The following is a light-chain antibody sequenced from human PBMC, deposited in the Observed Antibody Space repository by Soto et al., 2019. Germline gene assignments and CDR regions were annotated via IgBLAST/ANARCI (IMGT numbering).Light chain of an antibody. CDR3: QQYGSSPGFT. CDR2: GAS. Sequence: EIVLTQSPGTLSLSPGERATLSCRASQSVSSSYLAWYQQKPGQAPRLLIYGASSRATGTPDRFSGSGSGTDFTITISRLEPEDFAVYYCQQYGSSPGFTFGPGTKVDIK. CDR1: QSVSSSY. J-gene: IGKJ3*01. V-gene: IGKV3-20*01.